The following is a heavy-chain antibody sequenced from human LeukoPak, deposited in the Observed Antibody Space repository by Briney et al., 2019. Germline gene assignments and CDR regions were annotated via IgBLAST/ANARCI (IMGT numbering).Heavy chain of an antibody. CDR1: GGSMSRFY. J-gene: IGHJ4*02. Sequence: SETLSLTCSISGGSMSRFYWTWIRQPPGKGLEWIGYIYYSGSTNYNPSLKSRVTISVDTSKNQFSLKLSSVTAADTAVYYCARVYSYGGGYFDYWGQGTLVTVSS. CDR3: ARVYSYGGGYFDY. D-gene: IGHD5-18*01. CDR2: IYYSGST. V-gene: IGHV4-59*01.